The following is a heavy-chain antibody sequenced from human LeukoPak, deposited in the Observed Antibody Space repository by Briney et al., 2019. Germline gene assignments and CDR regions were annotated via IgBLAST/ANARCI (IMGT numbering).Heavy chain of an antibody. V-gene: IGHV4-38-2*02. CDR1: GYSISSGYY. CDR3: ARSDYGPGY. CDR2: IYHSGST. D-gene: IGHD4-17*01. J-gene: IGHJ4*02. Sequence: SETLSLTCTVSGYSISSGYYWGWIRQPPGKGLEWIGSIYHSGSTYYNPSHKSRVTISVDTSKNQFSLKLSSVTAADTAVYYCARSDYGPGYWGQGTLVAVSS.